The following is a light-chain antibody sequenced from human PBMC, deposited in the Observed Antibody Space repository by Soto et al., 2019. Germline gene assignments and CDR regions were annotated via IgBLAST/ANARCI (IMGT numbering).Light chain of an antibody. CDR2: CAS. J-gene: IGKJ5*01. CDR3: QQYDSWIT. Sequence: EVVLTQSPGTLSLSPGERATLSCRASQSVSGTHLAWYQQKPGQAPRLLIYCASTRATGIPDRFSGSGSGTDFTLTISRLEPEDFAVYYCQQYDSWITFGQGTRLEIK. CDR1: QSVSGTH. V-gene: IGKV3-20*01.